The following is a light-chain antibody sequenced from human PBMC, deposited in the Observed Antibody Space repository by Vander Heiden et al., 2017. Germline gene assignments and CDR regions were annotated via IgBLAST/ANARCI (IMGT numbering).Light chain of an antibody. V-gene: IGKV2-30*02. J-gene: IGKJ4*01. CDR2: EVS. CDR3: MQGTHWPLT. Sequence: DVAMTQSPLSLPVTLGQPASISCRSSQSLVHSNGNTFLSWFQQRPGQSQRRLIHEVSNRDSGVPDRFSGSGSGTDFTLKISRVEAEDVGVYYCMQGTHWPLTFGGGTKVEIK. CDR1: QSLVHSNGNTF.